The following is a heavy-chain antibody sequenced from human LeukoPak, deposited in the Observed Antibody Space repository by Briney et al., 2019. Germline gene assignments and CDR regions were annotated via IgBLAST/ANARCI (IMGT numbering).Heavy chain of an antibody. D-gene: IGHD6-13*01. CDR3: AREGGLKGAAAEY. V-gene: IGHV3-30-3*01. CDR1: GFTFSSYA. J-gene: IGHJ4*02. Sequence: GGSLRLSCAASGFTFSSYAMHWVRQAPGKGLEWVAVISYDGSNKYYADSVKGRFTISRDNSKNTLYLQMNSLRAEDTAVYYCAREGGLKGAAAEYWGQGTLVTVSS. CDR2: ISYDGSNK.